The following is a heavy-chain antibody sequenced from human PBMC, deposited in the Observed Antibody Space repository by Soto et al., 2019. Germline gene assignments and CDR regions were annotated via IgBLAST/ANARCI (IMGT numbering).Heavy chain of an antibody. J-gene: IGHJ4*02. D-gene: IGHD1-1*01. Sequence: QVQLQESGPGLVKPSQTLSLTCTVSGGSISSGGYFWSWIRQPPGKGLEWIGNIFYSGTTYYNPSLKGRVTISVDPSKNQFSLWLSSVTAAATAVYFCARGVLYWGQGTLVTVSS. CDR1: GGSISSGGYF. V-gene: IGHV4-31*03. CDR3: ARGVLY. CDR2: IFYSGTT.